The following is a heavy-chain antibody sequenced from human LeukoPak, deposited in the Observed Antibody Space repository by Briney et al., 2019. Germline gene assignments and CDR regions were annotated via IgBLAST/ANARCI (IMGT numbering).Heavy chain of an antibody. J-gene: IGHJ5*02. Sequence: ASVKVSCKTSGGTFTSYAITWVRQAPGQGLEWMGKIIPISGTTNYAQKFQGRVTFTADESTSTAYLELSSLRSEDTALYYCARKLRLGGNWFDPWGQGTLVTVSS. D-gene: IGHD1-26*01. V-gene: IGHV1-69*13. CDR1: GGTFTSYA. CDR3: ARKLRLGGNWFDP. CDR2: IIPISGTT.